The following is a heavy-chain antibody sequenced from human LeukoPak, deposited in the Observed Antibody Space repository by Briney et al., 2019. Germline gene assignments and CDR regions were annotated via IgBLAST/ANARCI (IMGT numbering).Heavy chain of an antibody. D-gene: IGHD3-22*01. J-gene: IGHJ3*02. Sequence: ASVKVSCKASGYTFTSYGISWVRQAPGQGLEWMGWISAYNGNTNYVQKLQGRVTMTTDTSTSTAYMELRSLRSDDTAVYYCARDSSGYKNDAFDIWGQGTMVTVSS. V-gene: IGHV1-18*01. CDR1: GYTFTSYG. CDR3: ARDSSGYKNDAFDI. CDR2: ISAYNGNT.